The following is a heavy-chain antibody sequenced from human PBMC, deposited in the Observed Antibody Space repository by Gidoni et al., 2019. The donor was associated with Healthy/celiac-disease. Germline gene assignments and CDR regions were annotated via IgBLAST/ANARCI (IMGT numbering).Heavy chain of an antibody. CDR2: INPSGGSS. Sequence: LVQSGAAVKKPGASVKVSCKASGYTFTSYYMHCVRQAPGQGLEWMGIINPSGGSSSYAQKFQGRVTMTRDTSTSTVYMEMSSLRSEDTAVYYCARRPRGQYYFDYWGQGTLVTVSS. CDR3: ARRPRGQYYFDY. CDR1: GYTFTSYY. V-gene: IGHV1-46*01. J-gene: IGHJ4*02. D-gene: IGHD3-16*01.